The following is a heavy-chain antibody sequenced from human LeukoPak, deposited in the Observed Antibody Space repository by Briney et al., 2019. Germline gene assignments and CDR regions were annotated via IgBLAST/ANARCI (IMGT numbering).Heavy chain of an antibody. CDR1: GFTFSSYA. Sequence: GGSLRLSCAASGFTFSSYAVAWVRQAPGKGLEWVSAISGNGRDTYYPDSVRGRFTLSRDDSKNTLYLQMSSLRAEDTAIFYCAKNVNGGNWYYFDYWGQGTLVTVSS. CDR3: AKNVNGGNWYYFDY. J-gene: IGHJ4*02. V-gene: IGHV3-23*01. D-gene: IGHD1-20*01. CDR2: ISGNGRDT.